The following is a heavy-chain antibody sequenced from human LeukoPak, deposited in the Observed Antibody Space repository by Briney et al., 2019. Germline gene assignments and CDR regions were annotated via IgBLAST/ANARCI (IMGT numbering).Heavy chain of an antibody. Sequence: GASVKVSCKASGYTFTGYYIHWVRQAPGQGLEWMGWINPNSGGTNYAQKFQGRVTMTRDTSISTAYMELSRLRSDDTAVYYCARVPGGILTGRKNYYYYYMDVWGKGTTVTVSS. CDR1: GYTFTGYY. D-gene: IGHD3-9*01. V-gene: IGHV1-2*02. CDR3: ARVPGGILTGRKNYYYYYMDV. J-gene: IGHJ6*03. CDR2: INPNSGGT.